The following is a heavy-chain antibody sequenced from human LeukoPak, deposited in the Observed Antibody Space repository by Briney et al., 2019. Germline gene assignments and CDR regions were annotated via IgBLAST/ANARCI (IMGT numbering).Heavy chain of an antibody. D-gene: IGHD4-23*01. J-gene: IGHJ4*02. CDR2: INPSGGST. V-gene: IGHV1-46*01. CDR1: GYTFTSYY. Sequence: ASVKVSCKASGYTFTSYYMHWVRQAPGQGLEWMGIINPSGGSTSYAQKFQGRVTMTRDTSTSTVYMELSSLRSEDTAVYYCASTKPSRWALKAHFDYWGQGTLVTVSS. CDR3: ASTKPSRWALKAHFDY.